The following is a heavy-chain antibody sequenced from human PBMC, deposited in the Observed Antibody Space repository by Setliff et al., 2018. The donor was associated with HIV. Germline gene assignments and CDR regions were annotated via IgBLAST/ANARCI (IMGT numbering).Heavy chain of an antibody. V-gene: IGHV4-39*01. CDR3: ALGRVATIDY. CDR2: LYYSGST. Sequence: SETLSLTCTVSGGSISSSNYYWGWIRQPPGKGLEWIGNLYYSGSTYYNPSLKSRVTISVDTSKNQFFLKLSSVTAADTAVYYCALGRVATIDYWGQGALVTVSS. D-gene: IGHD5-12*01. J-gene: IGHJ4*02. CDR1: GGSISSSNYY.